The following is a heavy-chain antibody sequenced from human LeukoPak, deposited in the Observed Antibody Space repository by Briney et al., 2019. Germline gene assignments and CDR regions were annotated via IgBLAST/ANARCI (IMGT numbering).Heavy chain of an antibody. CDR2: IKQDGSNK. CDR3: AKGLYCSGGSCYYMDV. CDR1: GFTFSSYW. D-gene: IGHD2-15*01. V-gene: IGHV3-7*01. J-gene: IGHJ6*03. Sequence: GGSLRLSCAASGFTFSSYWMSWVRQAPGKGLEWVANIKQDGSNKYYADSVKGRFTISRDNSKNTLYLQMNSLRAEDTAVYYCAKGLYCSGGSCYYMDVWGKGTTVTVSS.